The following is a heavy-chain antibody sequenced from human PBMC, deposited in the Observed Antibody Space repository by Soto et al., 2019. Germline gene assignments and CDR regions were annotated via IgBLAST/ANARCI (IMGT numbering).Heavy chain of an antibody. CDR1: GYSFTSYW. CDR3: ARQDDYSNPYYYYGMDV. J-gene: IGHJ6*04. CDR2: IYPGDSDT. V-gene: IGHV5-51*01. Sequence: PGESLKISCKGSGYSFTSYWIGWVRQMPGKGLEWMGIIYPGDSDTRYSPSFQGQVTISADKSISTAYLQWSSLKASDTAMYYCARQDDYSNPYYYYGMDVWGKGTTVTVSS. D-gene: IGHD4-4*01.